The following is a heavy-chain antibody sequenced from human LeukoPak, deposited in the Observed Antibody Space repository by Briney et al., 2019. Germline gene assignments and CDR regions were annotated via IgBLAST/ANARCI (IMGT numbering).Heavy chain of an antibody. D-gene: IGHD6-6*01. CDR2: IYYSGST. CDR3: ARRRRGAARRYYYYYMDV. Sequence: KPSETLSLTCTVSGGSISSSSYYWGWIRQPPGKGLEWIGSIYYSGSTYYNPSLKSRVTISVDTSKNQFSLKLSSVTAADTAVYYCARRRRGAARRYYYYYMDVWGKGTTVTVSS. V-gene: IGHV4-39*07. CDR1: GGSISSSSYY. J-gene: IGHJ6*03.